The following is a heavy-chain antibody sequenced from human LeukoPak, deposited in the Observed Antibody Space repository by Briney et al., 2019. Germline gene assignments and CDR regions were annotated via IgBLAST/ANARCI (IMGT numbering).Heavy chain of an antibody. D-gene: IGHD2-2*01. V-gene: IGHV1-69*13. J-gene: IGHJ4*02. CDR3: ARDRGYCSSTSCYFDY. CDR1: GGTFSSYA. Sequence: SVTVSCTASGGTFSSYAISWVRQAPGQGLEWMGGIIPIFGTANYAQKFQGRVTITADESTSTAYMELSSLRSEDTAVYYCARDRGYCSSTSCYFDYWGQGTLVTVSS. CDR2: IIPIFGTA.